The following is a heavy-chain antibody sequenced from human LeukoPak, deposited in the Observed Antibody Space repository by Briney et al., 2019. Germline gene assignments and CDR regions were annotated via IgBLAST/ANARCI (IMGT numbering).Heavy chain of an antibody. V-gene: IGHV4-39*01. CDR1: GGSISSSSYY. CDR3: ARKLLEEQWLAFYYYMDV. J-gene: IGHJ6*03. D-gene: IGHD6-19*01. Sequence: SETLSLTCTVSGGSISSSSYYWGWIRQPPGKGPEWIGSIYYSGSTYCNPSLKSRVTISVDTSKNQFSLKLSSVTAADTAVYYCARKLLEEQWLAFYYYMDVWGKGTTVTVSS. CDR2: IYYSGST.